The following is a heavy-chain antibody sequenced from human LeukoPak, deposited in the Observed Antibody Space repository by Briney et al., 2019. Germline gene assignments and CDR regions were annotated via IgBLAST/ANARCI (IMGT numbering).Heavy chain of an antibody. CDR3: ARRVRQWLVKGIDY. J-gene: IGHJ4*02. Sequence: PSETLSLICAVYGGSFSGYYWSWIRQPPGKGLEWIGEINHSGSTNYNPSLKSRVTISVDTSKNQFSLKLSSVTAADTAVYYCARRVRQWLVKGIDYWGQGTLVTVSS. CDR1: GGSFSGYY. CDR2: INHSGST. V-gene: IGHV4-34*01. D-gene: IGHD6-19*01.